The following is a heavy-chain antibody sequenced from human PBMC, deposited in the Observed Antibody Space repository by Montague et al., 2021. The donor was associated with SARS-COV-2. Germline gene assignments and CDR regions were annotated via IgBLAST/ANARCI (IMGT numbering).Heavy chain of an antibody. J-gene: IGHJ5*02. V-gene: IGHV3-11*05. Sequence: SLRLSCAASGFIFSDYNMTWIRQTPGKGLEWISYINGASSRTNYADSVKGRFTISRDNAKNSLFLQMNSLRVEDTAVYYCARGISLFDPWGQRTLVTVSS. CDR1: GFIFSDYN. CDR3: ARGISLFDP. CDR2: INGASSRT.